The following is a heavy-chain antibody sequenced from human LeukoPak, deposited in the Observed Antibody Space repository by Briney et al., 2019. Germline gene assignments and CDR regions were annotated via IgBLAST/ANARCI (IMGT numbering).Heavy chain of an antibody. J-gene: IGHJ4*02. V-gene: IGHV4-31*03. Sequence: PSETLSLTCTVSGGSISSGGYYWSWIRQHPGTGLEWIVYIYYSGSTYYNPSLKSRVTISVDTSKNQFSLKLSSVTAADTAVYYCARDGRRYSSSWYYFDCWGQGTLVTVSS. CDR1: GGSISSGGYY. CDR2: IYYSGST. CDR3: ARDGRRYSSSWYYFDC. D-gene: IGHD6-13*01.